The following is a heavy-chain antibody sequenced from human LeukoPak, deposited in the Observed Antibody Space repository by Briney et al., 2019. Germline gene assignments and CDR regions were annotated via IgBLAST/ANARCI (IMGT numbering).Heavy chain of an antibody. CDR1: GFTFSSYW. J-gene: IGHJ4*02. V-gene: IGHV3-74*01. Sequence: GGSLRLSCAASGFTFSSYWMHWVRQAPGKGLVWVSRINSDGGSTSYTDSVKGRFTISRDNAKNTLYLQMNSLRAEDTAVYYCARAMVWDHGDYWGQGTLVTVSS. CDR2: INSDGGST. CDR3: ARAMVWDHGDY. D-gene: IGHD1-14*01.